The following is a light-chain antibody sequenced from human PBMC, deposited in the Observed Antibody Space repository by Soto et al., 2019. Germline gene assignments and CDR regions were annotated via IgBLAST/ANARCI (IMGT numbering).Light chain of an antibody. CDR1: QSVSSY. V-gene: IGKV3-11*01. CDR2: DAS. CDR3: QQRSNWPPLT. J-gene: IGKJ4*02. Sequence: EIVLTQSPATLSLSPGERATLSCRASQSVSSYLVWYQQKPRQAPRLLIYDASNRATGIPARFSGSGSGTDFTLTISSLEPEDFAVYYCQQRSNWPPLTFGGGTKVEIK.